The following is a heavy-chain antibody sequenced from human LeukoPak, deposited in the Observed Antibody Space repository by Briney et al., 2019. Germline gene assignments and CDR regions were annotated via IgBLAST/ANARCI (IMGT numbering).Heavy chain of an antibody. CDR2: ISWNSGSI. D-gene: IGHD3-22*01. J-gene: IGHJ1*01. Sequence: GGSLRLSCAASGFTFDDYAMHWVRQAPGKGLEWVSGISWNSGSIGYADSVKGRFTISRDNAKNSLYLQMNSLRAEDTALYYCARASDSSGYYYEYFQHWGQGTLVTVFS. V-gene: IGHV3-9*01. CDR3: ARASDSSGYYYEYFQH. CDR1: GFTFDDYA.